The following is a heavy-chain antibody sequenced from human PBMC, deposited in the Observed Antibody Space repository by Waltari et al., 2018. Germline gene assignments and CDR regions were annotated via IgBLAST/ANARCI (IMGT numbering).Heavy chain of an antibody. J-gene: IGHJ1*01. CDR2: INHSGST. CDR1: GGSFSGYY. CDR3: ARSPYYYDSSGSIQH. D-gene: IGHD3-22*01. V-gene: IGHV4-34*01. Sequence: QVQLQQWGAGLSKPSETLSLTCAVYGGSFSGYYWSWIRQPPGKGLEWIGEINHSGSTNSKPYLKSRVTISVDTSKNQFSLKLSSVTAADTAVYYCARSPYYYDSSGSIQHWGQGTLVTVSS.